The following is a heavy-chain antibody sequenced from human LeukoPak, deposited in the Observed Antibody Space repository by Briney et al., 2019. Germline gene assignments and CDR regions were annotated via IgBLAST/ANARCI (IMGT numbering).Heavy chain of an antibody. D-gene: IGHD5-24*01. CDR1: GGSFSGYY. V-gene: IGHV4-34*01. J-gene: IGHJ4*02. CDR3: TRGPVLGATTYFYY. Sequence: PSETLSLTCAVYGGSFSGYYWNWIRQPPGKGLEWIGEINDSGSTNYNPSLKGRVTISVDTSKNQFSLELTSVTATDTAVYFCTRGPVLGATTYFYYWGQGNPVTVSS. CDR2: INDSGST.